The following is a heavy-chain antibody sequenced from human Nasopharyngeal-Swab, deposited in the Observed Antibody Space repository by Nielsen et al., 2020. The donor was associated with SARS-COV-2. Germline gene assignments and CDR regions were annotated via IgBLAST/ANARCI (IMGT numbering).Heavy chain of an antibody. V-gene: IGHV3-74*01. D-gene: IGHD3-22*01. CDR2: INSDGSST. Sequence: WIRQPPGKGLVWVSRINSDGSSTSYADSVKGRFTISRDNAKNTLYLQMNSLRAEDTAVYYCARDVGDYYDSSGTFDCWGQGTLVTVSS. CDR3: ARDVGDYYDSSGTFDC. J-gene: IGHJ4*02.